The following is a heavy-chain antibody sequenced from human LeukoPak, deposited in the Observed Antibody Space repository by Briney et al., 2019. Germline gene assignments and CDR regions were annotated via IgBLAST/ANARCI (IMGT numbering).Heavy chain of an antibody. CDR3: ARWGVHGTTTFCFDY. D-gene: IGHD2/OR15-2a*01. CDR1: GYSFTNYG. J-gene: IGHJ4*02. V-gene: IGHV1-18*01. CDR2: ISGVNGNI. Sequence: VASVKVSCKTSGYSFTNYGVAWVRQAPGQGLEWMGWISGVNGNINFAQKFQGRVTMTTDTSARIAYMEMRSLTSDDTAVYFCARWGVHGTTTFCFDYWSQGSLVTVSS.